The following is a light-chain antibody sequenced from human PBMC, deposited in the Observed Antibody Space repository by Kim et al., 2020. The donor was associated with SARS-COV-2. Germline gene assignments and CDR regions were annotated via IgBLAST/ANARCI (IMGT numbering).Light chain of an antibody. J-gene: IGLJ3*02. Sequence: PGKAARITGGGNNVGSKSFHGYQQQPALAPEVVISYDSDRPPGIPARFSGSNSGNTATLTITRVEAGDEADYYCQVWDTGSDHPWVFGGGTQLTVL. V-gene: IGLV3-21*04. CDR2: YDS. CDR3: QVWDTGSDHPWV. CDR1: NVGSKS.